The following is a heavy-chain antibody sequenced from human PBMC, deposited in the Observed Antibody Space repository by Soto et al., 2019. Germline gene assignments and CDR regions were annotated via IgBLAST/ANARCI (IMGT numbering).Heavy chain of an antibody. Sequence: PSETLSPTCTVSGGSISNYYWSWIRQPPGKGLEWIGYIYYSGITKYSPSLKSRVTMSGDTSKNQFSLKLSSVTAADTAVYYCARWGAVVTNIPNAFDFWGQGTMVTVSS. CDR1: GGSISNYY. J-gene: IGHJ3*01. CDR3: ARWGAVVTNIPNAFDF. D-gene: IGHD2-21*02. CDR2: IYYSGIT. V-gene: IGHV4-59*01.